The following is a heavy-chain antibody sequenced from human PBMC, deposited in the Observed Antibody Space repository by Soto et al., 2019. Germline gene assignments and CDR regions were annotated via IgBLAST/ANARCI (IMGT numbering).Heavy chain of an antibody. CDR1: GFILRNYW. CDR3: ARYRSLDP. J-gene: IGHJ5*02. D-gene: IGHD3-16*02. CDR2: IKEDGSEK. V-gene: IGHV3-7*03. Sequence: PVRSLRLSCADSGFILRNYWMSWVRQAPGMGLQWVASIKEDGSEKYYVDPVKGRFTISRENAKNSLYLQMNSLRAEDTAVYYCARYRSLDPWGQGILVTVSS.